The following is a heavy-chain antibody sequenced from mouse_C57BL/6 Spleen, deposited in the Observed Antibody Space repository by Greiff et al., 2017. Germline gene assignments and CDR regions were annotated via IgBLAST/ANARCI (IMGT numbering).Heavy chain of an antibody. J-gene: IGHJ3*01. CDR2: IHPNSGST. CDR3: ARELTGSFAY. D-gene: IGHD4-1*01. Sequence: QVQLQQPGAELVKPGASVKLSCKASGYTFTSYWMHWVKQRPGQGLEWIGMIHPNSGSTYYNEKFKSKATLTVDKSSSTAYMQLSSLTSEDSAVYYCARELTGSFAYWGQGTLVTVSA. CDR1: GYTFTSYW. V-gene: IGHV1-64*01.